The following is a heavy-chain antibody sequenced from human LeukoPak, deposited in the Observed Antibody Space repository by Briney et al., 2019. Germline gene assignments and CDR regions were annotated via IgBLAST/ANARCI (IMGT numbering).Heavy chain of an antibody. CDR1: GFTFSSYA. J-gene: IGHJ3*02. CDR2: ISGSGGST. Sequence: PGGSLRLSCAASGFTFSSYAMSWVRQAPGKGLEWVSAISGSGGSTYYADSVKGRFTISRDNAKNSLYLQMNSLRAEDTAVYYCARDPGDSSGYYSGNDAFDIWGQGTMVTVSS. CDR3: ARDPGDSSGYYSGNDAFDI. D-gene: IGHD3-22*01. V-gene: IGHV3-23*01.